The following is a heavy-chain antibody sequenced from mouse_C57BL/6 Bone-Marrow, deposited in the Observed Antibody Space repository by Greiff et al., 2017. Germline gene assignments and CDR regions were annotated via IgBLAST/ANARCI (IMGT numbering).Heavy chain of an antibody. Sequence: VQLQQPGAELVRPGTSVKLSCKASGYTFTSYWMHWVKQRPGQGLEWIGVIDPSDSYTNSNQKFKGKATLTVDTSSSTAYMQLSSLTSEDSAVYYCARSHYYGSSPFAYWGQGTLVTVSA. CDR3: ARSHYYGSSPFAY. D-gene: IGHD1-1*01. J-gene: IGHJ3*01. V-gene: IGHV1-59*01. CDR1: GYTFTSYW. CDR2: IDPSDSYT.